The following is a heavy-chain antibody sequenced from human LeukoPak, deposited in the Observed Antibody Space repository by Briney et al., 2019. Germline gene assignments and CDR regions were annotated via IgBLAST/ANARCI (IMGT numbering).Heavy chain of an antibody. D-gene: IGHD2/OR15-2a*01. CDR3: AKGALGSFDV. Sequence: GGSLRLSCAASGFTFSTYAMTWVRQAPGKGLEWVSVISGSGGTTYYADSVKGHFTISRDSSKNTLYLQMNSLRAEDTAVYYCAKGALGSFDVWGQGTTVTVSS. CDR1: GFTFSTYA. V-gene: IGHV3-23*01. CDR2: ISGSGGTT. J-gene: IGHJ6*02.